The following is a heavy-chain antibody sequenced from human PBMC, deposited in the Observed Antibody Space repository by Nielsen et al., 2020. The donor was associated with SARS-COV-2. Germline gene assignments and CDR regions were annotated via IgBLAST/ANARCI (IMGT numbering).Heavy chain of an antibody. D-gene: IGHD5-18*01. Sequence: WIRQPPGKGLEWVAVISYDGSNKYYADSVKGRFTISRDNSKNTLYLQMNSLSAEDTAVYYCARELYSYGSQDWFDPWGQGTLVTVSS. CDR3: ARELYSYGSQDWFDP. J-gene: IGHJ5*02. V-gene: IGHV3-30*04. CDR2: ISYDGSNK.